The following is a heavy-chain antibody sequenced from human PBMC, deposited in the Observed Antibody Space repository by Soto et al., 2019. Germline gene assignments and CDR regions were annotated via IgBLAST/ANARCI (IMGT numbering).Heavy chain of an antibody. Sequence: GGSLRLSCAASGFTFSSYAMHWVRQAPGKGLEWVAVISYDGSNKYYADSVKGRFTISRDNSKNTLYLQMNSLRAEDTAVYYCARVQYSSSSVPPLLLARGYGMDVWGQGTTVTVSS. CDR2: ISYDGSNK. J-gene: IGHJ6*02. CDR3: ARVQYSSSSVPPLLLARGYGMDV. V-gene: IGHV3-30-3*01. CDR1: GFTFSSYA. D-gene: IGHD6-6*01.